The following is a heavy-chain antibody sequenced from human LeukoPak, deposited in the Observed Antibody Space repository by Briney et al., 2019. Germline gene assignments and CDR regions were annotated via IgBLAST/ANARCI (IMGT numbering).Heavy chain of an antibody. J-gene: IGHJ5*02. CDR1: GFTFSSYA. Sequence: PGGSLRLSCAASGFTFSSYAMHWVRQAPGKGLEGVAVISYDGSNKYYADSVKGRFTISRDNSKNTLYLQMNSLRAEDTAVYYCARDPLRYSYGLIWFDPWGQGTLVTVSS. CDR2: ISYDGSNK. CDR3: ARDPLRYSYGLIWFDP. D-gene: IGHD5-18*01. V-gene: IGHV3-30*04.